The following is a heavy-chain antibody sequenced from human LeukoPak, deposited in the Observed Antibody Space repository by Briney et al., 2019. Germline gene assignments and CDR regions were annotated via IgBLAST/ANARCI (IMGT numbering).Heavy chain of an antibody. Sequence: SVTVSCKASGGTFSSYAISWVRQAPGQGLEWMGGIIPIFGTANYAQKFQGRVTITTDESTSTAYMELSSLRSEDTAVYYCARGYDSHYYYYYMDVWGKGTTVTVSS. D-gene: IGHD3-16*01. CDR2: IIPIFGTA. V-gene: IGHV1-69*05. CDR1: GGTFSSYA. CDR3: ARGYDSHYYYYYMDV. J-gene: IGHJ6*03.